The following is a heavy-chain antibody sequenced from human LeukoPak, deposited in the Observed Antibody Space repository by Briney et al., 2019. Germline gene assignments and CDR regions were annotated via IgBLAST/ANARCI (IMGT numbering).Heavy chain of an antibody. Sequence: PSETLSLTCAVYGGSFSGYYWSWIRQPPGKGLEWIGEINHSGSTNYNPSLKSRVTISVDTSKNQFSLKLSSVTAADTAVYYCARRRVRTVVWAFDIWGQGTMVTVSS. CDR3: ARRRVRTVVWAFDI. J-gene: IGHJ3*02. CDR1: GGSFSGYY. V-gene: IGHV4-34*01. D-gene: IGHD2-8*02. CDR2: INHSGST.